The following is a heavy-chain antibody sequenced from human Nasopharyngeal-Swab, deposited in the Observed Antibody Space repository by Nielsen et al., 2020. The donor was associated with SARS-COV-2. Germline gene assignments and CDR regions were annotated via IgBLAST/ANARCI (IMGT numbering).Heavy chain of an antibody. CDR1: GCTFTSYY. CDR2: IKPSGGST. CDR3: AREGCSSTSCYVVNDAFDI. D-gene: IGHD2-2*01. J-gene: IGHJ3*02. Sequence: ASVKVSCKASGCTFTSYYMHWVRQAPGQGLEWMGIIKPSGGSTTYAQKFQGRVTMTRDTSTSTVYMGLSSLRSEDTAVYYCAREGCSSTSCYVVNDAFDIWGQGTMVTVSS. V-gene: IGHV1-46*01.